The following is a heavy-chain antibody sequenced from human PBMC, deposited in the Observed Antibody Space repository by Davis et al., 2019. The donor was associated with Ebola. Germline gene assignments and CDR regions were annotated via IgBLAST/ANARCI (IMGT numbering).Heavy chain of an antibody. D-gene: IGHD2-2*01. V-gene: IGHV3-7*03. Sequence: GESLKISCAASGFTFSRDRMSWVRQAPGKGLEWVANIKQDGSEKYYVDSVKGRFTISRDNAKNSLFLQMSSLRAEDTAMYYCARDGLPAALNFWGQGTLVTVSS. CDR2: IKQDGSEK. J-gene: IGHJ4*02. CDR1: GFTFSRDR. CDR3: ARDGLPAALNF.